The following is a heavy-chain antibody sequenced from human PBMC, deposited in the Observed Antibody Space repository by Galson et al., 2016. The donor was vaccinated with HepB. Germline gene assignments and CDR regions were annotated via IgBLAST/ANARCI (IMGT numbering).Heavy chain of an antibody. J-gene: IGHJ2*01. V-gene: IGHV4-59*11. Sequence: SETLSLTCTVSGDSSSLHFHTWIRQPPGKGQEWIGYMHSSGSSYYNPSLRGRVAVSVDTSKNQFSLKLDSVTAADTAVYFCARGTLSCIGTSCYYWYFDLWGRGTLATVSS. D-gene: IGHD2-2*01. CDR3: ARGTLSCIGTSCYYWYFDL. CDR1: GDSSSLHF. CDR2: MHSSGSS.